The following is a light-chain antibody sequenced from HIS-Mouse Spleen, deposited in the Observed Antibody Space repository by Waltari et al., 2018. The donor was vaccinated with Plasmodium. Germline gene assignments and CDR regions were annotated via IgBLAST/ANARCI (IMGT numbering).Light chain of an antibody. J-gene: IGLJ2*01. V-gene: IGLV1-51*01. Sequence: QSVLTQPPSVSAAPGQKVPISCPGSSSNIANTYFSWYQQLPGTAPKLLIYDNNKRPSGIPDRFSGSKSGTSATLGITGLQTGDEADYYCGTWDSSLSAGVVFGGGTKLTVL. CDR3: GTWDSSLSAGVV. CDR2: DNN. CDR1: SSNIANTY.